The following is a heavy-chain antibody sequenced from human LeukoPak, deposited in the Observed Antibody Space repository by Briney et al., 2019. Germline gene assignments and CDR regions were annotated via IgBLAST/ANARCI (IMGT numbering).Heavy chain of an antibody. D-gene: IGHD2-15*01. J-gene: IGHJ6*02. CDR2: MNPNSGNT. CDR1: GYTSTSYD. CDR3: ARGGSGDCSGGSCYTIYYYYGMDV. V-gene: IGHV1-8*01. Sequence: ASVKVSCKASGYTSTSYDINWVRQATGQGLEWMGWMNPNSGNTGYAQKFQGRVTMTRNTSISTAYMGLSSLRSEDTAVYYCARGGSGDCSGGSCYTIYYYYGMDVWGQGTTVTVSS.